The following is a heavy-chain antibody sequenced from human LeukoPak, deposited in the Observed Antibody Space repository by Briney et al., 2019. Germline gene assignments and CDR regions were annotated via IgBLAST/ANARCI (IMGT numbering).Heavy chain of an antibody. CDR2: ISYDGSNK. Sequence: PGRSLRLSCAASGFTLSSYAMHWVRQAPDKGLEWVAVISYDGSNKYYADSVKGRFTISRDNSKNTLYLQMNSLRAEDTAVYYCARDTFTIFGVGQFDYWGQGTLVTVSS. CDR3: ARDTFTIFGVGQFDY. CDR1: GFTLSSYA. D-gene: IGHD3-3*01. V-gene: IGHV3-30*01. J-gene: IGHJ4*02.